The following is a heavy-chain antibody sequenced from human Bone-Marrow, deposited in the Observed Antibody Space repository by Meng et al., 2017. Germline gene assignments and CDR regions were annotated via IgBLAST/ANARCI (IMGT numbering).Heavy chain of an antibody. Sequence: GSLRLSCAASGFTFSSYGMHWVRQAPGKGLEWVAVIWYDGSNKYYADSVKGRFTISRDNSKNTLYLQMNSLRAEDTAVYYCARDPFSGPYYDILTGLGFGDAWGQGTLVTVSS. CDR1: GFTFSSYG. CDR3: ARDPFSGPYYDILTGLGFGDA. D-gene: IGHD3-9*01. J-gene: IGHJ5*02. CDR2: IWYDGSNK. V-gene: IGHV3-33*01.